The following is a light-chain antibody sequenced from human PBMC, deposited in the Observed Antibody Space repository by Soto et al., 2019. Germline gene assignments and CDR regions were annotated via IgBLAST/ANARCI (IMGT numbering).Light chain of an antibody. V-gene: IGLV2-14*03. Sequence: QSALTQPASVSGSPGQSITISCTGTSSDVGGYNFVSWYQQHPGESPKLMIYDVSNRPSGVSNRVSGSKSGNTASLTISGLEAEDEADYYCTSDTSTNTQLFGGGTKLTVL. CDR2: DVS. CDR1: SSDVGGYNF. J-gene: IGLJ2*01. CDR3: TSDTSTNTQL.